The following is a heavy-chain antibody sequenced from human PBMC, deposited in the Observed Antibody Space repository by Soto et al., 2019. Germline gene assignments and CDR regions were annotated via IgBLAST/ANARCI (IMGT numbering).Heavy chain of an antibody. CDR2: ISGSGFKK. J-gene: IGHJ5*02. Sequence: GGSLRLSCAASGFIFENFGMSWVRQAPGKGLEWISSISGSGFKKYYADSVKGRFTVSRDNSKSTVYLELNNLSAEDTAVYHCAKNQGVELVPLATVDWFDPWGQGSVVTVSS. CDR1: GFIFENFG. CDR3: AKNQGVELVPLATVDWFDP. V-gene: IGHV3-23*01. D-gene: IGHD1-26*01.